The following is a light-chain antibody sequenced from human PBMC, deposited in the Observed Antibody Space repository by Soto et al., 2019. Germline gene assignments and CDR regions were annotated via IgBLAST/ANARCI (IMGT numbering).Light chain of an antibody. CDR1: QSVISN. J-gene: IGKJ4*01. CDR3: QQYQSLT. CDR2: GAS. Sequence: EIVLTQSPATLSVSPGERATLSCRASQSVISNLAWYQQKPGQAPRLLIHGASSRVTGIPDRFSGSGSGTDFTLTITRLEPEDFAVYYCQQYQSLTFGGGTKVDIK. V-gene: IGKV3-20*01.